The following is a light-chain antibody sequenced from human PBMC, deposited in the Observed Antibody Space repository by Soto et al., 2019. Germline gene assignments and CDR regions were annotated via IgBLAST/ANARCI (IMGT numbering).Light chain of an antibody. CDR1: QSVSSY. Sequence: EIMLSQSPASLSVYPGERATLSCRASQSVSSYLAWYQQKPGQAPRLLIYDASNRATGIPARFSGSGSGTDFTLTISRLEPEDFALYYCQHRANWPLTLGGGTKVDIK. J-gene: IGKJ4*01. CDR2: DAS. CDR3: QHRANWPLT. V-gene: IGKV3-11*01.